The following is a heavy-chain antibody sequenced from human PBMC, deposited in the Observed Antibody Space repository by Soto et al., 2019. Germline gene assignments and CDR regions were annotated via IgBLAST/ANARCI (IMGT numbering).Heavy chain of an antibody. J-gene: IGHJ4*02. D-gene: IGHD3-22*01. CDR1: GFTFRNAW. CDR3: TTNSLYSYARHY. Sequence: GGSLRLSCAASGFTFRNAWMSWVRQAPGKGLEWVGRTKTKTEGGTTEYAAPVKGRFSISSDDSKNRLYLQMNSLNTEDKAVYYCTTNSLYSYARHYWGQGTLVTVSS. V-gene: IGHV3-15*01. CDR2: TKTKTEGGTT.